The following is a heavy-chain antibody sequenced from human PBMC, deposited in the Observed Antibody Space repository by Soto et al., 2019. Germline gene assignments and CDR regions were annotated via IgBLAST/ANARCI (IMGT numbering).Heavy chain of an antibody. CDR1: RISVSDNY. CDR3: ARVALNHFGSGRYYFDS. CDR2: ISAAGTYT. J-gene: IGHJ4*02. V-gene: IGHV3-11*06. Sequence: GGSLRLSCVASRISVSDNYMSWIRQAPGKGPEWVSLISAAGTYTDYADSVRGRFAVTRDNAKDSLHLQMNSLRAEDTAVYYCARVALNHFGSGRYYFDSWGQGTLVTVSS. D-gene: IGHD3-10*01.